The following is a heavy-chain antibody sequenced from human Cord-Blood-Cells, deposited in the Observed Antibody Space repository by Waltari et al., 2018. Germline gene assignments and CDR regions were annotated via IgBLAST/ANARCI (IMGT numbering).Heavy chain of an antibody. CDR3: ARYSSSWYYSVDYFDY. V-gene: IGHV1-2*02. CDR1: GYTFTGYY. J-gene: IGHJ4*02. Sequence: QVQLVQSGAEVKKPGASVKVSCKASGYTFTGYYMHWVRQPTGQGLEWMGWINPNSGGTNYAQKFQGRVTMTRDTSISTAYMELSRLRSDDTAVYYCARYSSSWYYSVDYFDYWGQGTLVTVSS. D-gene: IGHD6-13*01. CDR2: INPNSGGT.